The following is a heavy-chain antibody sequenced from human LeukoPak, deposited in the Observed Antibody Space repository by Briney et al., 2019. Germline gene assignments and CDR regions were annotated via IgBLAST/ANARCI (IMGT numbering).Heavy chain of an antibody. Sequence: GSLRLSCAASGFTFSSYSMNWVRQAPGKGLEWVSYISSSSSTIYYADSVKGRFTISRDNAKNSLYLQMNSLRAEDTAVYYCARDGPLWEYWGQGTLVTVSS. V-gene: IGHV3-48*01. D-gene: IGHD1-26*01. CDR2: ISSSSSTI. CDR3: ARDGPLWEY. J-gene: IGHJ4*02. CDR1: GFTFSSYS.